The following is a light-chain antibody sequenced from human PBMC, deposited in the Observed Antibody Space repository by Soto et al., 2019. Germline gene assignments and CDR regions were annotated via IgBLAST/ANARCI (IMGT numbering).Light chain of an antibody. V-gene: IGKV3-20*01. CDR3: QPYATSTLT. CDR1: QRLSSSY. CDR2: GTS. Sequence: EIVLTQSPGTLPLSPGERATLSCRASQRLSSSYLAWYLQKPGQAPRLLIFGTSNKDTGVPDRFSGSGSGTDFNLTIARLEPEDFGMYYCQPYATSTLTFGGGTTVEI. J-gene: IGKJ4*01.